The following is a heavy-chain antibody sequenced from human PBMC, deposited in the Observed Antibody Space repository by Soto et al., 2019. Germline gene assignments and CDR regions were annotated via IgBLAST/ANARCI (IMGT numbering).Heavy chain of an antibody. V-gene: IGHV4-39*01. CDR1: VGSFGNNFNY. J-gene: IGHJ4*02. CDR2: VFFSGST. CDR3: ARTWVQLWSYYFDS. Sequence: SETLSLTCTVSVGSFGNNFNYWAWFRQSPEKGLEWIGSVFFSGSTYYNPSLKSRVTISIDTSKNQFSLRLKSVTAADTAVYYCARTWVQLWSYYFDSWGQGTLVTVSS. D-gene: IGHD1-1*01.